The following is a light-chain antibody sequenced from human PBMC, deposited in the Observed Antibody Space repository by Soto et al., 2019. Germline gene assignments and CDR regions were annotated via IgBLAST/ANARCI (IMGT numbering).Light chain of an antibody. CDR1: QSVSSN. Sequence: EIVMTQSPATLSVSPGERATLSCRGSQSVSSNLAWYQQKPGQALRLLIYGASTRATGIPARFSGSGSGTEFTLIISSLQSEDFAVYYCQQYNNWPLTFGGGTKVEIK. V-gene: IGKV3-15*01. CDR3: QQYNNWPLT. CDR2: GAS. J-gene: IGKJ4*01.